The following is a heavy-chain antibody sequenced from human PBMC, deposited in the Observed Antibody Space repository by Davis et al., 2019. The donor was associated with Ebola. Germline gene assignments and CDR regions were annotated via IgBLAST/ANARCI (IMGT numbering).Heavy chain of an antibody. CDR3: ARHVRDGWEPPYYFDY. Sequence: GESLKISCKGSGYSFTSYWISWVRQMPGKGLEWMGRIDPSDSYTNYSPSFQGHVTISADKSISTAYLQWSSLKASDTAMYYCARHVRDGWEPPYYFDYWGQGTLVTVSS. D-gene: IGHD1-26*01. J-gene: IGHJ4*02. V-gene: IGHV5-10-1*01. CDR2: IDPSDSYT. CDR1: GYSFTSYW.